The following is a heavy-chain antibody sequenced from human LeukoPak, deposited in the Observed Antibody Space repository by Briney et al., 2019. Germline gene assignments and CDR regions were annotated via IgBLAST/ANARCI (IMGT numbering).Heavy chain of an antibody. CDR3: ARHRQMGLDY. V-gene: IGHV4-59*08. CDR1: GGSISSNY. Sequence: KPSETLSLTCTVSGGSISSNYWSWIRQAAGKGLKWIGYISNTGSTSYNPSLKSRVTISVDTSKSQLSLKLSSVTAADTAVYYCARHRQMGLDYWGHGTLVTVSS. CDR2: ISNTGST. D-gene: IGHD2-8*01. J-gene: IGHJ4*01.